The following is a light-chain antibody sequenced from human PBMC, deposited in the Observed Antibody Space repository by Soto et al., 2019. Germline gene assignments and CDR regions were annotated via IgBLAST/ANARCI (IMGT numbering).Light chain of an antibody. CDR3: QQYNNWPRT. J-gene: IGKJ1*01. Sequence: IVLTQSPGTLSLSPGERATLCCRASQSVSSSYLAWYQQKPGQAPRLLIYGASTRATGIPARFSGSGSGTEFTLTISSLQSEDFAVYYCQQYNNWPRTFGQGTKVDIK. CDR1: QSVSSSY. V-gene: IGKV3-15*01. CDR2: GAS.